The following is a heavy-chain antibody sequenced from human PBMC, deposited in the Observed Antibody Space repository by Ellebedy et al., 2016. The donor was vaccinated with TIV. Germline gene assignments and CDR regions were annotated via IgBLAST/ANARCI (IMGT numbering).Heavy chain of an antibody. CDR1: GFTFSSYS. J-gene: IGHJ5*02. Sequence: GGSLRLSXAASGFTFSSYSMNWVRQAPGKGLEWVSSISSSSSYIYYADSVKGRFTISRDNAKNSLYLQMNSLRAEDTAVYYCASQLRSWFDPWGQGTLVTVSS. CDR2: ISSSSSYI. V-gene: IGHV3-21*01. CDR3: ASQLRSWFDP. D-gene: IGHD3-3*01.